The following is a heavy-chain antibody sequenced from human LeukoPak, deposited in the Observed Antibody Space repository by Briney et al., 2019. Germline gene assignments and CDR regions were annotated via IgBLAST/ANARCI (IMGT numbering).Heavy chain of an antibody. J-gene: IGHJ4*02. V-gene: IGHV4-38-2*02. CDR2: IYHSGST. CDR3: AREIWEPWGFQYYFDY. D-gene: IGHD1-26*01. Sequence: SETLSLTCTVSGYSISSGYYWGWIRQPPGKGLEWIGSIYHSGSTYYNPSLKSRVTISVDTSKNQFSLKLSSVTAADTAVYYCAREIWEPWGFQYYFDYWGQGTLVTVSS. CDR1: GYSISSGYY.